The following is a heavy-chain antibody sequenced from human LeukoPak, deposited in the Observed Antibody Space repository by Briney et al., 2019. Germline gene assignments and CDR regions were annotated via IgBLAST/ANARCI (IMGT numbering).Heavy chain of an antibody. CDR3: ARGGTGTTFFHYYYYYMDV. V-gene: IGHV1-8*01. CDR2: MNPNSGNT. D-gene: IGHD1-7*01. J-gene: IGHJ6*03. CDR1: GYTFTSYD. Sequence: GASVKVSCKASGYTFTSYDINWVRQATGQGLEWMGWMNPNSGNTGYAQKFQGRVTMTRNTSISTAHMELSSLRSEDTAVYYCARGGTGTTFFHYYYYYMDVWGKGTTVTVSS.